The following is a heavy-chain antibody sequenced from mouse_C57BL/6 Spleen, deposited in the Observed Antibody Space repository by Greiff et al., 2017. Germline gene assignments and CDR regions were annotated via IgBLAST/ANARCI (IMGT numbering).Heavy chain of an antibody. D-gene: IGHD2-1*01. J-gene: IGHJ2*01. Sequence: QVQLQQSGPELVKPGASVKISCKASGYAFSSSWMNWVKQRPGKGLEWIGRIYPGDGDTNYNGKFKGKATLTADKSSSTAYMQLSSLTSEDSAVYFCANLYGNNEGYFDYWGQGTTLTVSS. V-gene: IGHV1-82*01. CDR1: GYAFSSSW. CDR3: ANLYGNNEGYFDY. CDR2: IYPGDGDT.